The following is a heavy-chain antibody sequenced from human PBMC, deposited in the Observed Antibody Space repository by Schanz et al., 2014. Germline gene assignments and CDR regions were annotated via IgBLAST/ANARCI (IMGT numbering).Heavy chain of an antibody. J-gene: IGHJ5*01. Sequence: EVHLLESGGGLVQPGGSLRLSCAASGFTFTNYAMTWVRQAPGKGLEWVSSITTGGNTYYRDSVKGRFIVSRDNSKNTLYLEMNRLRVDDTAVYYCSKDKQGSRSDDSWGQGTLVTVSS. CDR1: GFTFTNYA. CDR2: ITTGGNT. D-gene: IGHD2-15*01. V-gene: IGHV3-23*01. CDR3: SKDKQGSRSDDS.